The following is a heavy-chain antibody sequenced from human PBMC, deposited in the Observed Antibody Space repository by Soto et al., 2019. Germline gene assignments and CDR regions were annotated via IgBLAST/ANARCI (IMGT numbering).Heavy chain of an antibody. V-gene: IGHV1-69*13. CDR1: GGTFSSYA. CDR3: AIVDCTNVVCYQGPYYDYYGMDV. Sequence: SVKVSCKASGGTFSSYAISWVRQAPGQGLEWMGGIIPIFGTANYAQKFQGRVTVTADESTSTAYMELSSLRSEDTAVYYCAIVDCTNVVCYQGPYYDYYGMDVWG. J-gene: IGHJ6*02. D-gene: IGHD2-8*01. CDR2: IIPIFGTA.